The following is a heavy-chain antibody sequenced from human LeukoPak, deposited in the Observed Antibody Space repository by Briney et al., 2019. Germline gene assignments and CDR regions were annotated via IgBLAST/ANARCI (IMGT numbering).Heavy chain of an antibody. CDR1: GFTFSSNA. V-gene: IGHV3-23*01. CDR2: ISNNGGST. Sequence: GGSLRLSCAASGFTFSSNAMSWVRQAPGKGLEWVSVISNNGGSTYYADSVKGRFTISRDNPKNTLFLQMNSLRAEDTGIYYCTKDRRMTTVTCLDYWGQGTLVTVSS. J-gene: IGHJ4*02. CDR3: TKDRRMTTVTCLDY. D-gene: IGHD4-17*01.